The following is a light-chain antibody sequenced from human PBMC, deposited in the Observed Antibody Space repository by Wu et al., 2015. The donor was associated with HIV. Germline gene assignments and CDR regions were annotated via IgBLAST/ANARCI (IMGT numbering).Light chain of an antibody. CDR1: QSISSW. CDR2: KAS. J-gene: IGKJ2*03. CDR3: QQYKSFSPYS. V-gene: IGKV1-5*03. Sequence: DIQITQSPSTLSASVGDRVTITCRASQSISSWLAWYQQKPGKAPKLLIYKASILESGVSSRFSGSGSGTEFTLTITSLQPDDFATYYCQQYKSFSPYSFGQGTKLKIK.